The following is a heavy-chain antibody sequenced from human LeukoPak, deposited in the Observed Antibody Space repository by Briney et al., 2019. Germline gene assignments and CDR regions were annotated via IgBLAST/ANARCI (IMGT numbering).Heavy chain of an antibody. V-gene: IGHV3-7*01. Sequence: GGSLRLSCAASGFTFSSYWMSWVRQAPGKGLEWVANIKQDGSEKYYVDSVKGRFTISRDNAKNSLYLQMNSLRAEDTAVYYCARDADYGSGSNFDYWGQGTLVTVSS. CDR1: GFTFSSYW. CDR3: ARDADYGSGSNFDY. J-gene: IGHJ4*02. CDR2: IKQDGSEK. D-gene: IGHD3-10*01.